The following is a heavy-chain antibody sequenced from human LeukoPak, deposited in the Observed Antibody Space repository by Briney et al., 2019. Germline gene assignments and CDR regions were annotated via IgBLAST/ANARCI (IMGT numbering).Heavy chain of an antibody. V-gene: IGHV3-30-3*01. J-gene: IGHJ4*02. CDR1: GFTFSSYA. Sequence: AGRSLRLSCAASGFTFSSYAMHWVRQAPGKGLEWVAVISYDGSNKYYADSVKGRFTISRDNSKNTLYLQMNSLRAEDTAVYYCARDVAIAAAGTFDYWGQGTLVTVSS. CDR2: ISYDGSNK. CDR3: ARDVAIAAAGTFDY. D-gene: IGHD6-13*01.